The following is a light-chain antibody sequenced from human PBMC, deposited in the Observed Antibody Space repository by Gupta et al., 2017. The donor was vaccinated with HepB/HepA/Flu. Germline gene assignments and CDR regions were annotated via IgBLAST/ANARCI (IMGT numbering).Light chain of an antibody. CDR1: TSNIGDNP. Sequence: QSVLTQPPSASGTPGQRVTISCSGTTSNIGDNPVNWYHQVPGTAPKLLMYGDNQRPSGVPDRVSGSKSGTSASLAIRGLLPEDEAVYYCATWDDNLNGPAFGGGTKLTVL. CDR2: GDN. J-gene: IGLJ2*01. CDR3: ATWDDNLNGPA. V-gene: IGLV1-44*01.